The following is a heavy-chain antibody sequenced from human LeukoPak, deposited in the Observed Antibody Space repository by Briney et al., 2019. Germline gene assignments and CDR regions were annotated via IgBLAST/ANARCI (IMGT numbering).Heavy chain of an antibody. D-gene: IGHD3-9*01. J-gene: IGHJ4*02. Sequence: SETLSLTCTVSGGSISSSSYYWGWIRQPPRKGLEWIGSIYYSGSTYYNPSLKSRVTISVDTSKNQFSLKLSSVTAADTAVYYCARLGRNDILTADYWGQGTLVAVSS. CDR3: ARLGRNDILTADY. CDR1: GGSISSSSYY. CDR2: IYYSGST. V-gene: IGHV4-39*01.